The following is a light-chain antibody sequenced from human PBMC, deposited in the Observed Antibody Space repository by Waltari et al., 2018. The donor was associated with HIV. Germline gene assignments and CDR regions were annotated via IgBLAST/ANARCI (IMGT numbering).Light chain of an antibody. CDR2: AKK. CDR3: GTWDSSLSAGV. Sequence: QSVLTHPPSVSAAPGQQFTISCSGCHSHTGNHSLSWYPKLPGTAPNLLIYAKKKRPSGIPARFSGSKSGTSATLGITGLQTGDEADYYCGTWDSSLSAGVIGGGTKLTVL. V-gene: IGLV1-51*01. J-gene: IGLJ2*01. CDR1: HSHTGNHS.